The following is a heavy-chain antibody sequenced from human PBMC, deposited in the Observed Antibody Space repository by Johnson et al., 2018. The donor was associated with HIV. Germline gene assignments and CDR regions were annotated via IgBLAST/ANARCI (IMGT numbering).Heavy chain of an antibody. CDR1: GFTFNTYA. J-gene: IGHJ3*02. Sequence: QVQLVESGGGVVQPGRSLRLSCAASGFTFNTYAMHWVRQAPGKGLEYVSAISRDGGSTFYADSVKYRFTISRANSKNTLYLQMNSLRAEDSAVYYCAREEYYYDNSGLMNQWKAFDIWGQGTVITVSS. CDR3: AREEYYYDNSGLMNQWKAFDI. V-gene: IGHV3-64*04. CDR2: ISRDGGST. D-gene: IGHD3-22*01.